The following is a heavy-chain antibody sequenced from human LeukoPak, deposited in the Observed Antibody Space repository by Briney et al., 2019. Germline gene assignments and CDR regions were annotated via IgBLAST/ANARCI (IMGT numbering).Heavy chain of an antibody. Sequence: GGSLRLSCAASGFTFSSYAMSWLRHAPGKGLGWVSAISGSGGSKYYTDCVKGRFTISRDNSKNTLYLQMNSLRAEDTAVYYCAKVGDYGIFDYWGQGTLVTVSS. CDR1: GFTFSSYA. D-gene: IGHD4-17*01. CDR2: ISGSGGSK. J-gene: IGHJ4*02. CDR3: AKVGDYGIFDY. V-gene: IGHV3-23*01.